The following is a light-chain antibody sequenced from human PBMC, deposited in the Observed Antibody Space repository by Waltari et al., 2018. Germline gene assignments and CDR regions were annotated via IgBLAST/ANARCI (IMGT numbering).Light chain of an antibody. J-gene: IGLJ1*01. CDR3: QSYDSSLSGYV. CDR1: SSNIGAGYD. Sequence: QSVLTQPPSVSGAPGQRVTISCTGSSSNIGAGYDVHWYHQIPGTAPKLLIYGNTNRPSGVPDRFSGSKSCTSASLAITGLQAEDEADYYCQSYDSSLSGYVFGTGTKVTVL. V-gene: IGLV1-40*01. CDR2: GNT.